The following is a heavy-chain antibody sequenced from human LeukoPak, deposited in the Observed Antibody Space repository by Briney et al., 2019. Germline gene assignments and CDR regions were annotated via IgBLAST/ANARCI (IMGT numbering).Heavy chain of an antibody. CDR1: GFTFSSYA. J-gene: IGHJ4*02. D-gene: IGHD6-13*01. CDR3: ARDFEIVAAAGGLDY. V-gene: IGHV3-30*04. CDR2: ISYDGRNK. Sequence: PGRALRLSCAASGFTFSSYAMHWVRQAPGKGLEWVAVISYDGRNKYYADSVKGRFTISRDNSKNTLYLQMNSQRAEDTAVYYCARDFEIVAAAGGLDYWGQGTLVTVSS.